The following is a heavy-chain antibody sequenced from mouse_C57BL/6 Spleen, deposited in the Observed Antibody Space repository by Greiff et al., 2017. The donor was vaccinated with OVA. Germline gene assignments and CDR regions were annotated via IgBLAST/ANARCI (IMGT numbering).Heavy chain of an antibody. CDR1: GFTFTDYY. CDR3: ARFNRGQAFDY. Sequence: EVKLVESGGGLVQPGGSLSLSCAASGFTFTDYYMSWVRQPPGKALEWLGFIRNKANGYATEYSASVKGRFTISRDNSQSILYLQMNALRAEDSATYYCARFNRGQAFDYWGQGTTLTVSS. CDR2: IRNKANGYAT. V-gene: IGHV7-3*01. D-gene: IGHD3-2*02. J-gene: IGHJ2*01.